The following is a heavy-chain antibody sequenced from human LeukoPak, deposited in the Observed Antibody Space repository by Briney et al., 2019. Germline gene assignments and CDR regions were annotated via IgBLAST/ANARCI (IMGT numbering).Heavy chain of an antibody. J-gene: IGHJ4*02. CDR1: GGSFSGYY. Sequence: SETLSLTCAVYGGSFSGYYWSWIRQPPGKGLEWIVEINRSGSTNYNPSLKSRVTISVDTSKNQFSLKLSSVTAADTAVYYCARQYFSSPSCYRNFDYWGQGTLVTVSS. V-gene: IGHV4-34*01. D-gene: IGHD2-2*01. CDR2: INRSGST. CDR3: ARQYFSSPSCYRNFDY.